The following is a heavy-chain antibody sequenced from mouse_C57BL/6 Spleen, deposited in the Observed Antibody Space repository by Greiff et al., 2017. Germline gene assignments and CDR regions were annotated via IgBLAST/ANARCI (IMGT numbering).Heavy chain of an antibody. CDR3: AGDLGTTVGGFDY. Sequence: EVMLVEPGGGLVKPGGSLKLSCAASGFTFSSYAMSWVRQTPEKRLEWVATISDGGSYTYYPDNVKGRFTISRDNAKNNLYLQMSHLKSEDTAMYYCAGDLGTTVGGFDYWGQGTTLTVSS. V-gene: IGHV5-4*01. CDR1: GFTFSSYA. CDR2: ISDGGSYT. J-gene: IGHJ2*01. D-gene: IGHD1-1*01.